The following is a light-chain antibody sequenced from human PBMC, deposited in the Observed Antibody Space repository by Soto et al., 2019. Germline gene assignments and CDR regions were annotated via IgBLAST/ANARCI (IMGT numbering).Light chain of an antibody. CDR1: QSVSSN. CDR3: QQYLNWLT. J-gene: IGKJ4*01. V-gene: IGKV3-15*01. Sequence: EIVMTQSPATLSVSPGERATLSCRASQSVSSNLVWYQQKPGQAPRLLIYGASTRATGIPARLSGSGSGTEFTLTISSLQSEDFAVYYCQQYLNWLTFGGGTKVDIK. CDR2: GAS.